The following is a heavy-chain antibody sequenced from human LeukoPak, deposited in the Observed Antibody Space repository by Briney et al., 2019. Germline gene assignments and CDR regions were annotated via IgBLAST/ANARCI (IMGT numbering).Heavy chain of an antibody. J-gene: IGHJ4*02. CDR3: ARAHRKVVVIRGIYFDY. D-gene: IGHD3-22*01. V-gene: IGHV4-34*01. Sequence: PSETLSLTCAVYGGSFSGYYWSWIRQPPGKGLEWIGEINHSGSTNYNPSLKSRVTISVDTSKNQFSLKLSSVTAADTAVYYCARAHRKVVVIRGIYFDYWGQGTLVTVSS. CDR1: GGSFSGYY. CDR2: INHSGST.